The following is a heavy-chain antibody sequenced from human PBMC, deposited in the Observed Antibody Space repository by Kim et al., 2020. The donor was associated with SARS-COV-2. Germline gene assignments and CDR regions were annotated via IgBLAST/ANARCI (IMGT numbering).Heavy chain of an antibody. CDR2: ISSSGSTI. J-gene: IGHJ4*02. V-gene: IGHV3-48*03. CDR1: GFTFSSYE. CDR3: ARGTVVWLGPYFDY. D-gene: IGHD6-19*01. Sequence: GGSLRLSCAASGFTFSSYEMNWVRQAPGKGLEWVSYISSSGSTIYYADSVKGRFTISRDNAKNSLYLQMNSLRAEDTAVYYCARGTVVWLGPYFDYWGQGTLVTVSS.